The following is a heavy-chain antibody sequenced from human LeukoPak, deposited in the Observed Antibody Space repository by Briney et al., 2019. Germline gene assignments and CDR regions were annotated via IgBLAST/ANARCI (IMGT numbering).Heavy chain of an antibody. V-gene: IGHV1-18*01. D-gene: IGHD3-3*01. CDR1: GYTFTSNG. CDR2: ISAYNGNT. Sequence: GASVKVSCKASGYTFTSNGISWVRQAPGQGLEWMGWISAYNGNTNYAQKLQGRVTMTTDTSTSTAYMELSSLRSEDTAVYYCAGVLRAYYYGMDVWGQGTTVTVSS. J-gene: IGHJ6*02. CDR3: AGVLRAYYYGMDV.